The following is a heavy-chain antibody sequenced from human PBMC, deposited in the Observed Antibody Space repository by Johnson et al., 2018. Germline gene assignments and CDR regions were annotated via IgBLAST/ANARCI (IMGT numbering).Heavy chain of an antibody. Sequence: VQLVQSGGGLVQPGGSLRLSCAASGFNFSNYFMNWVRQAPGKGLEWISYIRSSSRTIYYADSVKGRFTISRDNAKNSLYLQMNSLRDEETAVYYCGRVASTTYAFEIWGQGTMVTVSS. CDR3: GRVASTTYAFEI. CDR2: IRSSSRTI. CDR1: GFNFSNYF. J-gene: IGHJ3*02. V-gene: IGHV3-48*02. D-gene: IGHD1-1*01.